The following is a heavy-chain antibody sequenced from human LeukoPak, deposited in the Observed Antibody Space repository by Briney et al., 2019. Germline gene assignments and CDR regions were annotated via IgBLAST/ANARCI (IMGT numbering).Heavy chain of an antibody. Sequence: GASVKVSRKASGYTFTSYGISWVGQAPGQGLEWMGWISAYNGNTNYAQKLQGRVTMTTDTSTSTAYMELRSLRSDDTAVYYCARDCSSTSCSPHVDYWGQGTLVTVSS. J-gene: IGHJ4*02. CDR1: GYTFTSYG. CDR2: ISAYNGNT. V-gene: IGHV1-18*04. D-gene: IGHD2-2*01. CDR3: ARDCSSTSCSPHVDY.